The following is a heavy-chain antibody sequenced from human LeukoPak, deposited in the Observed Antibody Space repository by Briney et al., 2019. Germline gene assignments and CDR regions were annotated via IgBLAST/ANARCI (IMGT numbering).Heavy chain of an antibody. D-gene: IGHD3-3*01. V-gene: IGHV4-59*01. J-gene: IGHJ6*03. CDR2: IYYSGST. CDR1: GGSISSYY. CDR3: ARDNYDFWSGYYTRYYYYMDV. Sequence: SETLSLTCTVSGGSISSYYWSWIRQPPGKGLEWIGYIYYSGSTNYNPSLKSRVTISVDTSKNQFSLKLSSVTAADMAVYYCARDNYDFWSGYYTRYYYYMDVWGKGTTVTVSS.